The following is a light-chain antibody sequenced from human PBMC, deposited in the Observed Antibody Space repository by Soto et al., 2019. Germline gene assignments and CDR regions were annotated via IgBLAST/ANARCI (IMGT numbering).Light chain of an antibody. V-gene: IGKV3-20*01. CDR3: QQFSSSSWT. CDR1: QSVSSSS. Sequence: EVVLTQSPGTLSLSPGERATLSCRASQSVSSSSLAWYQQKPGLAPRLLIYGASSRATGIPDRFSGSGSGTDFTLTINRLEPEDFAVYYCQQFSSSSWTFGQGTKVEI. CDR2: GAS. J-gene: IGKJ1*01.